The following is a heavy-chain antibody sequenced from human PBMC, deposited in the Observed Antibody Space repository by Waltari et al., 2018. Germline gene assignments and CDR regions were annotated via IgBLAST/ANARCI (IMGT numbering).Heavy chain of an antibody. V-gene: IGHV4-4*02. CDR3: ARVGDEMRRRPYYFDY. CDR2: IYHSGST. Sequence: QVQLQESGPGLVKPSGTLSLTCAVSGGSISSSNWWSWVRKPPGKGLEWIGEIYHSGSTNDNPSLTRRVTTSVYKSKNQFSLQLSSVTAADTAVYYCARVGDEMRRRPYYFDYWGQGTLVTVSS. CDR1: GGSISSSNW. J-gene: IGHJ4*02. D-gene: IGHD3-16*01.